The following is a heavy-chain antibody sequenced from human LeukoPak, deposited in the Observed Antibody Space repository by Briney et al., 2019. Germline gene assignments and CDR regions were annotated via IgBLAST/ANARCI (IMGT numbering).Heavy chain of an antibody. CDR3: ARSRPQSGWLPDY. Sequence: SETLSLTCTVSGGSISSSSYYWGWIRQPPGKGLEWIGSIYYSGSTYYNPSLKSRVTISVDTSKNQFSLKLSSVTAADTAVYYCARSRPQSGWLPDYWGQGTLVTVSS. D-gene: IGHD5-24*01. V-gene: IGHV4-39*07. CDR2: IYYSGST. CDR1: GGSISSSSYY. J-gene: IGHJ4*02.